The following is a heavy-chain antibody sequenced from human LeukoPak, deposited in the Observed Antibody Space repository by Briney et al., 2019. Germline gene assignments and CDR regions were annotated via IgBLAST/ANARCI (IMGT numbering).Heavy chain of an antibody. CDR2: IKVDGTEK. D-gene: IGHD1-1*01. V-gene: IGHV3-7*05. CDR1: GFSFSAYW. Sequence: GGSLRLSCAASGFSFSAYWMSWVRQAPGKGLEWVANIKVDGTEKYYVDSVKGRFTISRDNAKNSLSLQMSGLRAADTAVYYCARDWNGSGTAFDHWGQGTLVTVSS. J-gene: IGHJ4*02. CDR3: ARDWNGSGTAFDH.